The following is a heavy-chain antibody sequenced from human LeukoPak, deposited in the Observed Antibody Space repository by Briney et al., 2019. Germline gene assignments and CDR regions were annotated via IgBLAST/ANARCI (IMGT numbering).Heavy chain of an antibody. V-gene: IGHV3-23*01. Sequence: SLTLFCAASGFHFSKYVMKWVRQAPGRGVEGVSGIGGGGTNTDYTASVRGRFIISRDNSRNTLSLQMSSLRAEDTAVYYCAKDARGYHRPIDYWGQGILVTVSS. D-gene: IGHD3-22*01. CDR2: IGGGGTNT. CDR1: GFHFSKYV. CDR3: AKDARGYHRPIDY. J-gene: IGHJ4*02.